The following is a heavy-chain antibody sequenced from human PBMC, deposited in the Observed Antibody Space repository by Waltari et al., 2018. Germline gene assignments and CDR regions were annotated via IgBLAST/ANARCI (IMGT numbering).Heavy chain of an antibody. CDR2: IYYSGST. CDR3: ARTWFRSSNWFDP. D-gene: IGHD3-10*01. CDR1: GGSISSSSYY. J-gene: IGHJ5*02. V-gene: IGHV4-39*07. Sequence: QLQLQESGPGLVKPSETLSLTCTVSGGSISSSSYYWGWIRQPPGKGLEWIGSIYYSGSTYYNPSLKSRVTISVDTSKNQFSLKLSSVTAADTAVYYCARTWFRSSNWFDPWGQGTLVTVSS.